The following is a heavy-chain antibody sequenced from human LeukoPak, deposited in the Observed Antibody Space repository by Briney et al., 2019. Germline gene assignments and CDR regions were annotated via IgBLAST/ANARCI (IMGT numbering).Heavy chain of an antibody. V-gene: IGHV4-59*01. CDR2: IYYSGST. D-gene: IGHD3-22*01. Sequence: SETLSLTCTVSGGSISSYYWSWIRQPPGKGLGWIGYIYYSGSTNYNPSLKSRVTISVDTSKNQFSLKLSSVTAADTAVYYCARAETYYYDSSGYPYWYFDLWGRGTLVTVSS. J-gene: IGHJ2*01. CDR1: GGSISSYY. CDR3: ARAETYYYDSSGYPYWYFDL.